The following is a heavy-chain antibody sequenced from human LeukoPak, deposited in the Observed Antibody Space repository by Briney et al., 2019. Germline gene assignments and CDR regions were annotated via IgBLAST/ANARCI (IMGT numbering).Heavy chain of an antibody. V-gene: IGHV3-33*01. D-gene: IGHD3-3*01. CDR3: ARDPPHVDFWSGYLDRGAFDI. CDR2: LWYDGINY. Sequence: PGRSLRLSFAVSGLTFPRYGTHGVPQSPGKALEGGAVLWYDGINYSYADSVKGRFTISSDNSKNTLYLQMNRLRAKDTAVYYCARDPPHVDFWSGYLDRGAFDIWGQGTMVTVSS. J-gene: IGHJ3*02. CDR1: GLTFPRYG.